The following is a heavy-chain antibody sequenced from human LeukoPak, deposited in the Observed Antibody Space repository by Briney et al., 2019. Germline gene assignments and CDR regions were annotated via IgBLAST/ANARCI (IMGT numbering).Heavy chain of an antibody. Sequence: GGSLRLSCAASGFTFSSYAMHWVRQAPGKGLEWVAVISYDGSNKYYADSVKGRFTISRDNSKNTLYLQMNSLRAEDTAVYYCAREQRIVEAHNNYYYMDVWGKGTTVTVSS. CDR3: AREQRIVEAHNNYYYMDV. CDR1: GFTFSSYA. D-gene: IGHD1-26*01. J-gene: IGHJ6*03. V-gene: IGHV3-30*04. CDR2: ISYDGSNK.